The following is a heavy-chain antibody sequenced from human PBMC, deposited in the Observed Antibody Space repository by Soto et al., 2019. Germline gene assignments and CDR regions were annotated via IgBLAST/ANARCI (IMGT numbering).Heavy chain of an antibody. V-gene: IGHV3-30-3*01. CDR3: AREDFWSGRGFDY. CDR2: ISYDGSNK. D-gene: IGHD3-3*01. CDR1: GFTFSSYA. Sequence: QVQLVESGGGVVQPGRSLRLSCAASGFTFSSYAMHWVRQAPGKGLEWVAVISYDGSNKYYADSVKGRFTISRDNSKNTLYLQMNSLRAEDTAVYYCAREDFWSGRGFDYWGQGTLVTVSS. J-gene: IGHJ4*02.